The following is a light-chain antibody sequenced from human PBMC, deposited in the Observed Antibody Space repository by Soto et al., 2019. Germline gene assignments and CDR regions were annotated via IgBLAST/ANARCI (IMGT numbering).Light chain of an antibody. Sequence: QSVLTQPPSASGSPGQSVTISCTGTSSDVGGYNYVSWYQQHPGKAPKLMIYEVSKRPSGVPDRFSGSKSGNTASLTVSGLQAEDEVDYYCSSYAGNKNVFGTGTKSPS. J-gene: IGLJ1*01. CDR2: EVS. V-gene: IGLV2-8*01. CDR1: SSDVGGYNY. CDR3: SSYAGNKNV.